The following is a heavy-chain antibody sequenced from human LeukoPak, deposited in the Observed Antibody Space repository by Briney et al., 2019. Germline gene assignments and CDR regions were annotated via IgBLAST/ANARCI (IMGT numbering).Heavy chain of an antibody. Sequence: GRSLRLSCAASGFTFSSYSMNWVRHAPRKGLEWVSSISSSSSYIYYADSVKGGFTISRDNAQNSLYLQMNSLRAEDTAVYYCAKGGDWNDVPFDYWGQGTLVTVSS. CDR3: AKGGDWNDVPFDY. CDR1: GFTFSSYS. CDR2: ISSSSSYI. V-gene: IGHV3-21*01. J-gene: IGHJ4*02. D-gene: IGHD1-1*01.